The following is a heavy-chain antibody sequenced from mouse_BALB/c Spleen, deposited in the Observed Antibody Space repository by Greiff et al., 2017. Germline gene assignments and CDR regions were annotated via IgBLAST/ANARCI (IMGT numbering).Heavy chain of an antibody. J-gene: IGHJ2*01. Sequence: VHVKQSGAELVKPGASVKLSCTASGFNITDTYMHWVKQRPEQGLEWIGRIDPANGNTKYDPKFQGKATITADTSSNTAYLQLSSLTSEDTAVYYCARDAPQLGFDYWGEGTTLTVSS. CDR2: IDPANGNT. D-gene: IGHD4-1*02. CDR3: ARDAPQLGFDY. CDR1: GFNITDTY. V-gene: IGHV14-3*02.